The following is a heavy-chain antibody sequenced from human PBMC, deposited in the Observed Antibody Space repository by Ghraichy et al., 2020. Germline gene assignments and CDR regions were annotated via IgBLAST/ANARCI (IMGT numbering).Heavy chain of an antibody. Sequence: GESLRLSCAASGFTFSSYSMNWVRQAPGKGLEWVSSISSSSSYIYYADSVKGRFTISRDNAKNSLYLQMNSLRAEDTAVYYCARERKVLGRSADYWGQGTLVTVSS. J-gene: IGHJ4*02. CDR3: ARERKVLGRSADY. V-gene: IGHV3-21*01. D-gene: IGHD2-8*01. CDR2: ISSSSSYI. CDR1: GFTFSSYS.